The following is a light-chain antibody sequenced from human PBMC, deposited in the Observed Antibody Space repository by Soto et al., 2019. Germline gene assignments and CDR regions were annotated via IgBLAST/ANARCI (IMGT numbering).Light chain of an antibody. CDR2: RNN. V-gene: IGLV1-47*01. CDR3: AVWDDSLSGYV. Sequence: QAVVTQPPSASGTPGQRVTISCSGSSSNIGSNYVYWFQQFPGTAPRLLIYRNNQRPSGVPDRFSGSKSGTSASLAISGLRPEDEAAYYCAVWDDSLSGYVFGTGTKVTVL. CDR1: SSNIGSNY. J-gene: IGLJ1*01.